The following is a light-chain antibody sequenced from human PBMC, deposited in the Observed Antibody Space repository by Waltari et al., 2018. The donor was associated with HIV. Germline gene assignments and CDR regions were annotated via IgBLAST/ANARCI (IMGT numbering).Light chain of an antibody. Sequence: EIELTPSPAFQSVTPMEKANITCQASQSIGSSLHWYQQKPDQSPKLLIKYASKSFSGVPSRFSGSGSGTDFTLTIDSLEAGDAATYYCHQSSSLPHTFGQGTKLEIK. J-gene: IGKJ2*01. V-gene: IGKV6-21*01. CDR3: HQSSSLPHT. CDR2: YAS. CDR1: QSIGSS.